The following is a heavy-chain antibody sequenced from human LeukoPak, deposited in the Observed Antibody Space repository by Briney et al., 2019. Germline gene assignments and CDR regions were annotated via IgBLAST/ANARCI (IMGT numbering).Heavy chain of an antibody. J-gene: IGHJ4*02. Sequence: SETLSLTCTVSGGSISGYYWSWIRQPPGKGLEWIGYIYYSGSTNYNPSLMSRVTISVDTSKNKFSLKLSSVTAADTAVYYCARDHVGYCSGGTCFYYWGQGTLVTVSS. CDR2: IYYSGST. D-gene: IGHD2-15*01. CDR1: GGSISGYY. V-gene: IGHV4-59*01. CDR3: ARDHVGYCSGGTCFYY.